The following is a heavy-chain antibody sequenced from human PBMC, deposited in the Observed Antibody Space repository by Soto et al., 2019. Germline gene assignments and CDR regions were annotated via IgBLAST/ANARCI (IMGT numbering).Heavy chain of an antibody. D-gene: IGHD4-4*01. V-gene: IGHV1-2*04. CDR2: INTDNGGT. CDR1: GYTFTDYD. Sequence: QVQLVQSGAEGKKPGASVKVSCKTSGYTFTDYDVHWVRHAPGNGLEWIGWINTDNGGTNYAQKFKDWVTLTRDTSSTTTYMALSRLKSDDTAVYYGARGRKTTATVGGDFDPWGQGTLVSVSS. CDR3: ARGRKTTATVGGDFDP. J-gene: IGHJ5*02.